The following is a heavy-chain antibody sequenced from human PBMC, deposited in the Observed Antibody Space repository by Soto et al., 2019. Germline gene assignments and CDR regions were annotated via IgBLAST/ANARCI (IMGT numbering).Heavy chain of an antibody. CDR2: IVVGSGNT. V-gene: IGHV1-58*01. Sequence: VKVSCKASGFTFTSSAVQWVRQARGQRLEWIGWIVVGSGNTNYAQKFQERVTITRDMSTSTAYMELSSLRSEDTAVYYCAADLHSSSWYRYYYYYGMDVWGQGTTVTVSS. CDR3: AADLHSSSWYRYYYYYGMDV. J-gene: IGHJ6*02. CDR1: GFTFTSSA. D-gene: IGHD6-13*01.